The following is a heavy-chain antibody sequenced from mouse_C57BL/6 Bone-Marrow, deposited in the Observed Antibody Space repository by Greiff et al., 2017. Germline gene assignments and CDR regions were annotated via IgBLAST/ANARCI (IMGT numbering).Heavy chain of an antibody. V-gene: IGHV1-50*01. Sequence: QVQLQQPGAELVKPGASVKLSCKASGYTFTSYWMQWVKQRPGQGLEWIGEIDPSDSYTNYNQTFKGKATLTVDTSSSTAYMQLSSLTSEDSAVYYCARDDGYYSVDYWGQGTTLTVSS. CDR1: GYTFTSYW. CDR2: IDPSDSYT. J-gene: IGHJ2*01. CDR3: ARDDGYYSVDY. D-gene: IGHD2-3*01.